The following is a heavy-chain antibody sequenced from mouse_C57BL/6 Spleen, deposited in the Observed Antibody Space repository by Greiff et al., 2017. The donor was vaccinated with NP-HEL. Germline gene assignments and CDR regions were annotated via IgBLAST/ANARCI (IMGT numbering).Heavy chain of an antibody. J-gene: IGHJ2*01. CDR3: ARRKSEGFDY. Sequence: VQLQQPGAELVRPGTSVKLSCKASGYTFTSYWMHWVKQRPGQGLEWIGVIDPSDSYTNYNQKFKGKATLTVDTSSSTAYMQLSSLTSEDSAVYYCARRKSEGFDYWGKGTTLTVSS. CDR1: GYTFTSYW. CDR2: IDPSDSYT. V-gene: IGHV1-59*01. D-gene: IGHD1-3*01.